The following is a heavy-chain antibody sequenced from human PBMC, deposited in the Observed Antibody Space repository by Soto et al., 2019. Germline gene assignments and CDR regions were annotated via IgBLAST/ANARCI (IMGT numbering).Heavy chain of an antibody. J-gene: IGHJ6*03. D-gene: IGHD2-2*01. CDR2: INWNGGST. V-gene: IGHV3-20*01. Sequence: GGSLRLSCAASGFTFDDYGMSWVRQAPGKGLEWVSGINWNGGSTGYADSVKGRFTISRDNAKNSLYLQMNSLRAEDTALYHCARGRRVVPAAKTNYYYYYYMDVWGKGTTVTVSS. CDR3: ARGRRVVPAAKTNYYYYYYMDV. CDR1: GFTFDDYG.